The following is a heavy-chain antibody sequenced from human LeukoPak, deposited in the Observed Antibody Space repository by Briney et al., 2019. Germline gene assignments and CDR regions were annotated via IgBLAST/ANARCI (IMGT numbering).Heavy chain of an antibody. CDR1: GFTFSSYS. V-gene: IGHV3-21*01. Sequence: GGSLRLSCAASGFTFSSYSMNWVRQAPGKGLEWVSSISSSSSYIYYADSVKGRFTISRNNAKNTLYLQMNSLRAEDTAVYYCARGGWFIVDYWGQGTLVTVSS. CDR2: ISSSSSYI. J-gene: IGHJ4*02. CDR3: ARGGWFIVDY. D-gene: IGHD3-10*01.